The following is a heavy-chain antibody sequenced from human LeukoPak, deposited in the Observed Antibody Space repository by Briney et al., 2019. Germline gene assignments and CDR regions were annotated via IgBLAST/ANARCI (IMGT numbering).Heavy chain of an antibody. Sequence: GGSLRLSCAASGLTFSSYSMNWVRQAPGKGLEWVSYISSSSSTIYYADSVKGRFTISRDNAKNSLYLQMNSLRAEDTAVYYCARVVCSGGSCYSASDAFDIWGQGTMVTVSS. J-gene: IGHJ3*02. CDR1: GLTFSSYS. D-gene: IGHD2-15*01. CDR2: ISSSSSTI. V-gene: IGHV3-48*01. CDR3: ARVVCSGGSCYSASDAFDI.